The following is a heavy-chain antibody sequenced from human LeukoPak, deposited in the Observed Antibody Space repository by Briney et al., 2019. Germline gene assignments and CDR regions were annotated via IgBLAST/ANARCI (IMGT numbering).Heavy chain of an antibody. CDR3: ARDNRALTNYFDA. CDR1: GGSISSSSYY. D-gene: IGHD2-8*01. Sequence: SSETLSLTCTVSGGSISSSSYYWGWIRQPPGKGLEWIGSIYYSGSTYYNPSLKSRVTISVDTSKNDFSLTLSSVTAADTAVYYCARDNRALTNYFDAWGQGTRVTVSS. V-gene: IGHV4-39*02. J-gene: IGHJ5*02. CDR2: IYYSGST.